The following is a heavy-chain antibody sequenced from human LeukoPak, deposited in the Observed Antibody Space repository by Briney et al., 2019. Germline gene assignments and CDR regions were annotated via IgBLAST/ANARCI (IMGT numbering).Heavy chain of an antibody. CDR2: ISAYNGNT. J-gene: IGHJ4*02. Sequence: ASVKVSCKASGYTFISYGISWVRQAPGQGLEWMGWISAYNGNTNYAQKLQGRVTMTTDTSTSTAYMELRSLRSDDTAVYYCARDLACSSTSCSGTGYWGQGTLVTVSS. CDR1: GYTFISYG. CDR3: ARDLACSSTSCSGTGY. D-gene: IGHD2-2*01. V-gene: IGHV1-18*01.